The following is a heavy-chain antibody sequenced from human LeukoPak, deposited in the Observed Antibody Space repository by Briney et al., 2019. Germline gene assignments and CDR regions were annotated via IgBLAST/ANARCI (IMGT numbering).Heavy chain of an antibody. D-gene: IGHD6-19*01. CDR2: IFYIGSI. CDR1: SGSISSYY. J-gene: IGHJ4*02. Sequence: NTSETLSLTCTVSSGSISSYYWSWIRQSPGKGLEWIGYIFYIGSINYNPSLKSRVTISVDTSKNQFSLKLSSVTAADTAVYYCARHPSVAGTKGGFDHWGQGTLVTVSS. V-gene: IGHV4-59*08. CDR3: ARHPSVAGTKGGFDH.